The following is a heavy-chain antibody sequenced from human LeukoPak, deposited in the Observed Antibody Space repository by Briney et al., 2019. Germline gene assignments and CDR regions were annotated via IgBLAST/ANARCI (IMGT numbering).Heavy chain of an antibody. CDR1: GLSSSGQW. CDR2: IKHDGSEE. D-gene: IGHD3-16*02. CDR3: GYTNNFYH. V-gene: IGHV3-7*01. J-gene: IGHJ4*02. Sequence: GGSLRLSCVASGLSSSGQWMNWVRQAPGQGLEWVANIKHDGSEEYYADSVKGRFTISRDDGRNSVSLQMNSVRAEDTAVYYCGYTNNFYHWGQGTLVVVSS.